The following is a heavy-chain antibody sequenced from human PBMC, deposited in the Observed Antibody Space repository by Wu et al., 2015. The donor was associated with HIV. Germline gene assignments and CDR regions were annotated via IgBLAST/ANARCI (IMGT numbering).Heavy chain of an antibody. Sequence: VQLQESGPGLVKPSQTLSLTCTVSGGSISSGDYYWSWIRQPPGKGLEWIGYIYYSGSTYYNPSLKSRLTISVDTSKNQFSLKLSSVTAADTAVYYCARARAAVGIGGSFSFYYDSSGYSTHVDYWGQGTLVTVSS. J-gene: IGHJ4*02. D-gene: IGHD3-22*01. CDR2: IYYSGST. CDR1: GGSISSGDYY. CDR3: ARARAAVGIGGSFSFYYDSSGYSTHVDY. V-gene: IGHV4-30-4*08.